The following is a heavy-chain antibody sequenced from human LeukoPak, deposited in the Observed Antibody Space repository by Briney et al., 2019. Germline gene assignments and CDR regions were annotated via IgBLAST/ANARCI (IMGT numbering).Heavy chain of an antibody. D-gene: IGHD6-13*01. Sequence: GGSLRLSCAASGFTFSSYWMHWVRQAPGKGLEWVSAISGSGGSTYYADSVKGRFTISRDNSKNTLYLQMNSLRAEDTAVYYCAKDKAAAPYYFDYWGQGTLVTVSS. CDR1: GFTFSSYW. J-gene: IGHJ4*02. V-gene: IGHV3-23*01. CDR3: AKDKAAAPYYFDY. CDR2: ISGSGGST.